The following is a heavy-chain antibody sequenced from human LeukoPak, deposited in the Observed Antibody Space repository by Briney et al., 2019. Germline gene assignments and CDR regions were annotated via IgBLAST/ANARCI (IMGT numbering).Heavy chain of an antibody. D-gene: IGHD4-17*01. CDR2: ISSSSSYI. Sequence: KTGGSLRLSCAASGFTFRSYSMNWVRQAPGKGLEWVSSISSSSSYIYYADSVKGRFTISRDNAKNSLYLQMNSLRAEDTAVYYCASHRDYGDPFDYWGQGTLVTVSS. CDR3: ASHRDYGDPFDY. V-gene: IGHV3-21*01. J-gene: IGHJ4*02. CDR1: GFTFRSYS.